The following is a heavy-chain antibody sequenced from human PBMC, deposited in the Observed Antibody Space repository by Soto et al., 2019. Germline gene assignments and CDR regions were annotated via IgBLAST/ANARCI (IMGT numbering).Heavy chain of an antibody. D-gene: IGHD3-3*01. J-gene: IGHJ4*02. CDR2: INHTGST. CDR1: GGAFSGYY. Sequence: SETLSLTCAVYGGAFSGYYWGWIRPPPGKGLEWIGEINHTGSTKYNPSLKSRVTISLDTSKNQFSLSLRSVTAADTAVYYCARGREIFGAVTPFEYWGQGTQVTVSS. V-gene: IGHV4-34*01. CDR3: ARGREIFGAVTPFEY.